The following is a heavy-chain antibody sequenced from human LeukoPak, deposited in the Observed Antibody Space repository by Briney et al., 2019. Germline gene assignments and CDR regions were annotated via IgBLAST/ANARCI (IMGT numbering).Heavy chain of an antibody. Sequence: SETLSLTCTVSGGSITSSSYYWGWIRQPPGKGLEWIGSIYYSGSTYYNPSLKSRVTISVDTSKNQFSLKLSSVTAADTAVYYCARSQDPGVIDPWGQGTLVTVSS. V-gene: IGHV4-39*07. CDR2: IYYSGST. CDR3: ARSQDPGVIDP. CDR1: GGSITSSSYY. J-gene: IGHJ5*02. D-gene: IGHD2-8*01.